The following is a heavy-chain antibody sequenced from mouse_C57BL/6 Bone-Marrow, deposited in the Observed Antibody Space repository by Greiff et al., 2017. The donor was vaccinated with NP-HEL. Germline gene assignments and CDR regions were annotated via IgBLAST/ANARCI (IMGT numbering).Heavy chain of an antibody. CDR3: TRENYYGRWFDY. J-gene: IGHJ2*01. Sequence: LMESGAELVRPGASVTLSCKASGYTFTDYEMHWVKQTPVHGLEWIGAIDPETGGTAYNQKFKGKAILTADKSSSTAYMELRSLTSEDSAVYYCTRENYYGRWFDYWGQGTTLTVSS. CDR2: IDPETGGT. D-gene: IGHD1-1*01. CDR1: GYTFTDYE. V-gene: IGHV1-15*01.